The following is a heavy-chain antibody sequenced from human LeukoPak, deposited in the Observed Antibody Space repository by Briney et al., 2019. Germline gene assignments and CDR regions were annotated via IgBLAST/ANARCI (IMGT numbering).Heavy chain of an antibody. D-gene: IGHD4-23*01. CDR3: ARDMSTRVTPISYAFDV. CDR2: MNPSGGST. CDR1: GYTFTSYY. Sequence: GASVKVSCKASGYTFTSYYMHWVRQAPGQGLEWMGIMNPSGGSTAYAQNFQGRVTMTRETSTTTVYLELSSLRSEDTAVYYCARDMSTRVTPISYAFDVWGQGTMVTVSS. J-gene: IGHJ3*01. V-gene: IGHV1-46*01.